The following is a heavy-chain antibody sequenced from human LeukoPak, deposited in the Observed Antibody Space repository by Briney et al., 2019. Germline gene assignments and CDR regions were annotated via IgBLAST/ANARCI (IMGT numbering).Heavy chain of an antibody. CDR2: IYYSGST. V-gene: IGHV4-59*01. CDR3: ARVGQATVTIDY. Sequence: SETLSLTCTVSGGSISSYYWSWIRQPPGKGLEWIGYIYYSGSTNYNPSLKSRVTISVDTSKNQFSLRLSSVTAADTAVYYCARVGQATVTIDYWGQGTLVTVSS. CDR1: GGSISSYY. D-gene: IGHD4-17*01. J-gene: IGHJ4*02.